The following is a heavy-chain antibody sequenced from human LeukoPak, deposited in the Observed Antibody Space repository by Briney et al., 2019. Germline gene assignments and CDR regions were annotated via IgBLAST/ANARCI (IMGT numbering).Heavy chain of an antibody. CDR1: GYSFTSYW. CDR3: ARRGIAVGEGTYFDH. CDR2: IYPGDSDT. D-gene: IGHD6-19*01. V-gene: IGHV5-51*01. Sequence: GESLKISCKGSGYSFTSYWIGWVRQMPGKGLEWMGIIYPGDSDTRYSPSFQGQVTISADKSISTAYLQWSSLKASDTAMYYCARRGIAVGEGTYFDHWGQGTLVTVSS. J-gene: IGHJ4*02.